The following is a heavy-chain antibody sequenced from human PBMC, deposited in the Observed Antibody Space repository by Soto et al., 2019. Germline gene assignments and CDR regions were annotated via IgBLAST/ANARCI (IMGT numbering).Heavy chain of an antibody. Sequence: PGGSLRLSCAASGFTFSSYAMSWVRQAPGKGLEWVSAISGSGGSTYYADSVKGRFTISRDNSKNTLYLQMNSLRAEDTAVYYSAKLDGYSTHFDYWGQGTLVTVSS. CDR1: GFTFSSYA. CDR3: AKLDGYSTHFDY. V-gene: IGHV3-23*01. D-gene: IGHD3-3*01. J-gene: IGHJ4*02. CDR2: ISGSGGST.